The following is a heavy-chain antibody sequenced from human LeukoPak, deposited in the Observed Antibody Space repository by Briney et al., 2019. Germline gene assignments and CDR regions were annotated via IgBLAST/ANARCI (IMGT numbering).Heavy chain of an antibody. D-gene: IGHD3-10*01. CDR2: IYDNGRT. CDR3: ARVGWFGELLPFQH. Sequence: SETLSLTCTVSGGSISDDYWSWIRQPPGKGLEWIAFIYDNGRTSYNPSLKSRVTISVDTSKNQFSLKLSSVTAADTAVYYCARVGWFGELLPFQHWGQGTLVTVSS. V-gene: IGHV4-4*08. CDR1: GGSISDDY. J-gene: IGHJ1*01.